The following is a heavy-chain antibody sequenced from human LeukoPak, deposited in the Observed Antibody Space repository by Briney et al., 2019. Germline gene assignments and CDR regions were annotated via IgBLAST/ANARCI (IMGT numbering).Heavy chain of an antibody. CDR1: GLTFDYYG. D-gene: IGHD3-22*01. V-gene: IGHV3-20*04. J-gene: IGHJ4*02. Sequence: GGSLRLSCAASGLTFDYYGMSWVRQAPGKGLEWVSGINWNGDSTDYADSVKGRFTISRDNAKNSLYLQMNSLRAEDTAFYFCARDRYYDTSDFLDYWGQGTLVTVSS. CDR2: INWNGDST. CDR3: ARDRYYDTSDFLDY.